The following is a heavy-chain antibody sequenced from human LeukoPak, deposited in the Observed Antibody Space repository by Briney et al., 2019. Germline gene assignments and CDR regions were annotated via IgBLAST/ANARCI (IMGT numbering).Heavy chain of an antibody. Sequence: GGSLRLSCAASGFTFSTFAMNWVRQAPGKGLEWVSSISHNGSLINYADSVRGRFTISRDNAKSSLYLQMNNVRVEDTALYYCVRERDGIYIAEYFHHWGQGALVSVSS. D-gene: IGHD4-11*01. CDR2: ISHNGSLI. CDR3: VRERDGIYIAEYFHH. CDR1: GFTFSTFA. V-gene: IGHV3-21*01. J-gene: IGHJ1*01.